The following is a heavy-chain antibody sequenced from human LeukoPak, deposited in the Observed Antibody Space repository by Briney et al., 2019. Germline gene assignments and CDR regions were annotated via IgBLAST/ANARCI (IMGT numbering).Heavy chain of an antibody. CDR3: ARGGPAAGRFDY. J-gene: IGHJ4*02. CDR2: ISSSGSTI. Sequence: GGSLRLSCAASGFTFSSYEMNWVRQAPGKGLEWVSDISSSGSTIDYADSVKGRFTISRDNSKNTLYLQMNSLRAEDTAVYYCARGGPAAGRFDYWGQGTLVTVSS. V-gene: IGHV3-48*03. D-gene: IGHD6-13*01. CDR1: GFTFSSYE.